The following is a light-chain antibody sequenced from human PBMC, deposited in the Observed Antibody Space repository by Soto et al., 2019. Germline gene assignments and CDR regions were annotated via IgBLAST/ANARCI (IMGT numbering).Light chain of an antibody. Sequence: AVPLTQSPSSLSASVGDRVTIACRASQGISDALAWYQQRPGKTPRLLMYDASTLQSGVPLRFSGSGAGTDFTLTISSLQPEDFAIYYCQQFTDYPSTFGQGTRLEMK. CDR1: QGISDA. CDR3: QQFTDYPST. J-gene: IGKJ5*01. V-gene: IGKV1D-13*01. CDR2: DAS.